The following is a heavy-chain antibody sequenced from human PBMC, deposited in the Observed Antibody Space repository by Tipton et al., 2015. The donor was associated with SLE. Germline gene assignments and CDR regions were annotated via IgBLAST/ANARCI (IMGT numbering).Heavy chain of an antibody. CDR2: ISSSCDMI. V-gene: IGHV3-48*03. CDR1: GFNLYFYE. Sequence: SLRLSCAASGFNLYFYEMNWVLQAPGKWQECLAYISSSCDMIYYADSVKGRFTISRDNAKNSLYLQMNSLRAEDTGVYYCARSRAEYHYAMDVWGQGTTVTVSS. CDR3: ARSRAEYHYAMDV. J-gene: IGHJ6*02.